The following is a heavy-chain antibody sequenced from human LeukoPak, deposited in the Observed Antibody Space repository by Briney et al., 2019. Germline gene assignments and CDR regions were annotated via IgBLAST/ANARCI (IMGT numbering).Heavy chain of an antibody. J-gene: IGHJ5*02. CDR1: GYTFTGYY. D-gene: IGHD3-22*01. CDR3: ARDYYDSSGYYSNWFDP. CDR2: INPNSGGT. Sequence: ASVKVSCKASGYTFTGYYMHWVRQAPGQGLEWMGWINPNSGGTNHAQKFQGRVTMTRDTSISTAYMGLSRLRSDDTAVYYCARDYYDSSGYYSNWFDPWGQGTLVTVSS. V-gene: IGHV1-2*02.